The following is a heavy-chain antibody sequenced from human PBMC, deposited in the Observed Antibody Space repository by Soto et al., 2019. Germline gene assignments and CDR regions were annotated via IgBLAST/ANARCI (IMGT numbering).Heavy chain of an antibody. J-gene: IGHJ6*02. D-gene: IGHD2-15*01. CDR3: AKTPNPESATPSYYGMDV. Sequence: SVKVSGKASGGSFTTFIVTWVRQAPGQGLEWMGRIIPVLGVEYYAQKFQGRVTITADKSTNTAYMELSSLRSEDTAVYYCAKTPNPESATPSYYGMDVWGLGTTVTVSS. CDR2: IIPVLGVE. V-gene: IGHV1-69*02. CDR1: GGSFTTFI.